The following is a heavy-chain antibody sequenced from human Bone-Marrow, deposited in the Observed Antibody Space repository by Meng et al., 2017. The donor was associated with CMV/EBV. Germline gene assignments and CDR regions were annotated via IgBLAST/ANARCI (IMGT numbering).Heavy chain of an antibody. CDR1: GFTFSDHY. V-gene: IGHV3-72*01. D-gene: IGHD2-15*01. Sequence: GGSLRLSCAASGFTFSDHYMDWVRQAPGKGLEWVGRTRDKGNTYTTEYAASVTGRFTISRDDSKNSLYLQMTSLKTDDTAVYYCARGPSAATSYSHPFDVWGQGTTVTVSS. CDR2: TRDKGNTYTT. J-gene: IGHJ6*02. CDR3: ARGPSAATSYSHPFDV.